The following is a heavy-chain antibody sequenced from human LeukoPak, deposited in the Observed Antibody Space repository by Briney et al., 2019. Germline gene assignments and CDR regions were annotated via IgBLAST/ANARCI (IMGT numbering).Heavy chain of an antibody. J-gene: IGHJ3*02. Sequence: SETLPLTCTVSGGSISSYYWSWIRQPPGKGLEWIGYIYYSGSTNYNPSLKSRVTISVDTSKNQFSLKLSSVTAADTAVYYCARVPYDSSGYYYNDAFDIWGQGTVVTVSS. D-gene: IGHD3-22*01. CDR2: IYYSGST. CDR1: GGSISSYY. CDR3: ARVPYDSSGYYYNDAFDI. V-gene: IGHV4-59*01.